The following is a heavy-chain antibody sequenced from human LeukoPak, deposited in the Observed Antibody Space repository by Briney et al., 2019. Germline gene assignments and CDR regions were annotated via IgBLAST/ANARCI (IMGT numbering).Heavy chain of an antibody. J-gene: IGHJ6*02. D-gene: IGHD3-3*01. CDR2: IYYSGST. Sequence: SETLSLPCTVSGGSISSGGYYWSWIRQHPGKGLEWIGYIYYSGSTYYNPSLKSRVTISVDTSQNQSSLKLGSVTAADTAVYYCARDGAVLRFLERGTDYGMDVWGQGTTVTVSS. CDR3: ARDGAVLRFLERGTDYGMDV. CDR1: GGSISSGGYY. V-gene: IGHV4-31*03.